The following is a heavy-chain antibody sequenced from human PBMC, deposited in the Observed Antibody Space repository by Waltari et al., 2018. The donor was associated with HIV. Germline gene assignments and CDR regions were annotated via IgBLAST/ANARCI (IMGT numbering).Heavy chain of an antibody. J-gene: IGHJ6*02. CDR3: VKEGGYCSGGRCYYYGMDV. Sequence: DVQLVESGGGLVQPGGSLGLSCSASGFTFSSYAIHWVPQAPGKGLEYVSAISNNGHSTYYADSVKGRFTISRDNSKNTLNLQMSSLRAEDTAVYYCVKEGGYCSGGRCYYYGMDVWGQGTTVTVSS. CDR1: GFTFSSYA. V-gene: IGHV3-64D*06. D-gene: IGHD2-15*01. CDR2: ISNNGHST.